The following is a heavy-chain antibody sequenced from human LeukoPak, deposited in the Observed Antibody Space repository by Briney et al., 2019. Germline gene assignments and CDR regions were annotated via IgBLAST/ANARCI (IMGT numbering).Heavy chain of an antibody. CDR1: GGSISSYY. D-gene: IGHD2-2*01. V-gene: IGHV4-59*01. CDR3: ARRPGYCSSTSCRDY. Sequence: PSETLSLTCTVSGGSISSYYWSWIRQPPGKGLEWIGYIYYSGSTNYNPSLKSRVTISVDTSKNQFSLKLSSVTAADTAVYYCARRPGYCSSTSCRDYWGQGTLVTVSS. CDR2: IYYSGST. J-gene: IGHJ4*02.